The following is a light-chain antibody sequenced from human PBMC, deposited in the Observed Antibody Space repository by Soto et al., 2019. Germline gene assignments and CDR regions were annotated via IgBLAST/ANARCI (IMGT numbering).Light chain of an antibody. V-gene: IGKV3-20*01. CDR3: QQYGSSGT. CDR2: GAS. Sequence: EIVLTQSPGTLSLSPGERATLSCRASQSVSNYLAWYQQKPGRAPRLPIYGASSRATGIPDRFSGSGSGTDFTLTISRLEPEDFAVYYCQQYGSSGTFGQGTKVDIK. J-gene: IGKJ1*01. CDR1: QSVSNY.